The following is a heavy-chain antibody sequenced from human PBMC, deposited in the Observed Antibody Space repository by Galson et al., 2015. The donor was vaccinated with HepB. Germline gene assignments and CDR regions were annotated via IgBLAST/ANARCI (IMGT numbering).Heavy chain of an antibody. D-gene: IGHD6-19*01. V-gene: IGHV3-23*01. Sequence: SLRLSCAASGFTFSYYAMAWVRQAPGKGLEWISAITPSGDNTYSADSMKGRFFISRDISPTTLFLQMNSLRADDTAIYFCAKVFPEKTDGWYRQALYYFDSWGQGTRVTVSS. CDR2: ITPSGDNT. CDR3: AKVFPEKTDGWYRQALYYFDS. CDR1: GFTFSYYA. J-gene: IGHJ4*02.